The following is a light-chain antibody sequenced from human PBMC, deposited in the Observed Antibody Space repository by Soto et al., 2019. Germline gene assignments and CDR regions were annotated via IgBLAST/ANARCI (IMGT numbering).Light chain of an antibody. J-gene: IGKJ4*01. V-gene: IGKV3-11*01. CDR1: QSISNY. CDR3: QQRNNYPLT. CDR2: DAS. Sequence: EILMTQSPSTLSVSPGERATLSCRASQSISNYLAWYQQKPGQAPRLLIYDASNRATDIPARFSGSGSGTDFTLTISGLEPEDSAVYYCQQRNNYPLTFGGGTKVEIK.